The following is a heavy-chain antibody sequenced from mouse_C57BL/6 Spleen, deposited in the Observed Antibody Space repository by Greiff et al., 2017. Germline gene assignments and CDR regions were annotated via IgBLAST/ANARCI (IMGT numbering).Heavy chain of an antibody. V-gene: IGHV1-64*01. CDR1: GYTFTSYW. CDR3: ARGTTVVFDY. Sequence: QVQLKQPGAELVKPGASVKLSCKASGYTFTSYWMHWVKQRPGQGLEWIGMIHPNSGSTNYNEKFKSKATLTVDKSSSTAYMQLSSLTSEDSAVYNCARGTTVVFDYWGQGTTLTVSS. J-gene: IGHJ2*01. D-gene: IGHD1-1*01. CDR2: IHPNSGST.